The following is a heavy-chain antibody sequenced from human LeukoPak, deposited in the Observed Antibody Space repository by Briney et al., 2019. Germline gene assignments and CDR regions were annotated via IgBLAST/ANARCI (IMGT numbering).Heavy chain of an antibody. CDR1: GFTFSSYG. Sequence: GRSLRLSCAASGFTFSSYGMHWVRQTPDEGLEWVAIVSFDGSNKYYADSVKGRFSISRDKSKNTLYLQMNSLRIEDTAVYYCAKDGGLLYYYYYGIDVWGQGTTVTVSS. CDR2: VSFDGSNK. J-gene: IGHJ6*02. D-gene: IGHD3-22*01. V-gene: IGHV3-30*18. CDR3: AKDGGLLYYYYYGIDV.